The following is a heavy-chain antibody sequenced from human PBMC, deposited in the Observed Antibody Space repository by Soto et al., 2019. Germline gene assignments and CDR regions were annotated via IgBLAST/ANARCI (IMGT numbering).Heavy chain of an antibody. CDR2: MNTNGHYI. CDR1: GFTFSAYS. V-gene: IGHV3-21*01. D-gene: IGHD2-2*01. J-gene: IGHJ4*02. Sequence: EVQLVASGGGLVKPGESLRLSCAASGFTFSAYSMNWVRQAPGKGLEWVSSMNTNGHYIHYADSVNGRFTISRDNAENSLYLQMNSLRAEDTAVYYCARNIPGATSPFEYWGQGTRVTVSS. CDR3: ARNIPGATSPFEY.